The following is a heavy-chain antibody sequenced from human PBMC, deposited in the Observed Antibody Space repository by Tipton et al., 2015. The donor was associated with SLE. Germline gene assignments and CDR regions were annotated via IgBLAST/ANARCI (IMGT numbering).Heavy chain of an antibody. J-gene: IGHJ4*02. Sequence: TLSLTCSVSGGSISTYYWSWIRQPPGRGLEWIGYVYNRGTNYNPSLKTRVTISTDTSKNQISLKLRSVTAADTAVYYCARNPYSRRGYFDYWDQGTLVTVAS. D-gene: IGHD2-15*01. CDR1: GGSISTYY. V-gene: IGHV4-59*01. CDR3: ARNPYSRRGYFDY. CDR2: VYNRGT.